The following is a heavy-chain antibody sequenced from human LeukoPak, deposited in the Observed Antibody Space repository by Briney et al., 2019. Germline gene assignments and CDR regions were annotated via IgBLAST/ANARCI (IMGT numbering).Heavy chain of an antibody. CDR2: ITVSGSTT. Sequence: GSLRLSCAASRFPFRKYALIWVRQAPGKGLEWVSAITVSGSTTQYADSVKGRFTISRDNSKNILYLQMSSLRAEDTAIYYCARDPNGDYIGAFDFWAQGTLVTVSS. CDR3: ARDPNGDYIGAFDF. CDR1: RFPFRKYA. V-gene: IGHV3-23*01. D-gene: IGHD4-17*01. J-gene: IGHJ3*01.